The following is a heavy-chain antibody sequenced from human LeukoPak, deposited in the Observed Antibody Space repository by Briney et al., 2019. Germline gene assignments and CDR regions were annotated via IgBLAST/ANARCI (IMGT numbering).Heavy chain of an antibody. V-gene: IGHV4-59*08. J-gene: IGHJ4*02. D-gene: IGHD3-9*01. Sequence: SETLSLTCTVSGGSISSYYWSWIRQPPGKGLEWIGYIYYSGSTNYNPSLKSRVTISVDTSKNQFSLKLSPVTAADTAVYYCARRRGYYDILTGYSYYFDYWGQGTLVTVSS. CDR2: IYYSGST. CDR3: ARRRGYYDILTGYSYYFDY. CDR1: GGSISSYY.